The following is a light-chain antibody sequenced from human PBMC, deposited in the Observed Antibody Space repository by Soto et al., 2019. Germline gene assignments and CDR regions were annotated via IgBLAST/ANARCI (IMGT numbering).Light chain of an antibody. CDR2: GAS. CDR1: QSVSSN. J-gene: IGKJ2*01. V-gene: IGKV3-15*01. CDR3: QQYNNWPH. Sequence: EIVMTQSPATLSVSPGERATLSCRASQSVSSNLAWYQQKPGQAPRLLIYGASTRATGIPARFSGSGSGTEFTLTISSLQSEDFAVYYCQQYNNWPHIGQGTKLEIK.